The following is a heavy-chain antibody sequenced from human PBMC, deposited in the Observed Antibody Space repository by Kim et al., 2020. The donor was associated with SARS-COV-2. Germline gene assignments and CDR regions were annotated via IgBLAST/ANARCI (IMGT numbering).Heavy chain of an antibody. CDR1: GYTFTSYA. D-gene: IGHD6-13*01. V-gene: IGHV1-3*01. CDR2: INAGNGNT. CDR3: ARARRASRYSSSWGDWFDP. Sequence: ASVKVSCKASGYTFTSYAMHWVRQAPGQRLEWMGWINAGNGNTKYSQKFQGRVTITRDTSASTAYMELSSLRSEDTAVYYCARARRASRYSSSWGDWFDPWGQGTLVTVSS. J-gene: IGHJ5*02.